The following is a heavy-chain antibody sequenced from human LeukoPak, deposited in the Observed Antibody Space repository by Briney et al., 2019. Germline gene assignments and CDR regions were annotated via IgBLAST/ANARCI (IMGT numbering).Heavy chain of an antibody. CDR1: RFTFDDYA. CDR3: AKDIIAVAGAEAFDI. V-gene: IGHV3-43*02. J-gene: IGHJ3*02. D-gene: IGHD6-19*01. Sequence: GGSLRLSCAASRFTFDDYAMHWVRHAPGKGLEWVSLISGDGGSTYYADSVKGRFTISRDNSKNSLYLQMNSLRTEDTASYYCAKDIIAVAGAEAFDIWGQGTMVTVSS. CDR2: ISGDGGST.